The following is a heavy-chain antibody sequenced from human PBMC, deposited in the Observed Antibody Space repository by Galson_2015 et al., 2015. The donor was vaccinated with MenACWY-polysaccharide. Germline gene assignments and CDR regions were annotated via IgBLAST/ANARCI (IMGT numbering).Heavy chain of an antibody. Sequence: TLSLTCTVSGGSITNNDNSWRWIRRPPGKGLEWIGYIHYTGRTFFNPSLKSRLTIAVDTSKNQFSLKLTSVTAADTAIYYCARGFYDILTRYPKNFDYWGQGTLVTVSS. J-gene: IGHJ4*02. V-gene: IGHV4-30-4*08. CDR1: GGSITNNDNS. CDR2: IHYTGRT. D-gene: IGHD3-9*01. CDR3: ARGFYDILTRYPKNFDY.